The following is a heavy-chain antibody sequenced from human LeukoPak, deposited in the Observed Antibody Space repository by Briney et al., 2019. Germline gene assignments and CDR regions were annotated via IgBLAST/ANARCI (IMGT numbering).Heavy chain of an antibody. V-gene: IGHV3-30*04. J-gene: IGHJ4*02. CDR1: GFTLSRYD. D-gene: IGHD2-15*01. Sequence: GGSLRLSCAASGFTLSRYDMHWVRQAPGKGLEWVAIISYDGSDKYYADSVKGRFTISRDNSKNTLYVQMNSLGPEDTALYYFASDMGYCSGVSCYAVLDYWGQGTLVTVSS. CDR2: ISYDGSDK. CDR3: ASDMGYCSGVSCYAVLDY.